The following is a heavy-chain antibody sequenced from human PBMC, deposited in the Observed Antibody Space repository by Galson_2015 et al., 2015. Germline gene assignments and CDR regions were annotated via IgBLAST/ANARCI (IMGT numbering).Heavy chain of an antibody. CDR1: GGTFSSYA. CDR3: ARGVGMATIHFDY. Sequence: SVKVSCKASGGTFSSYAISWVRQAPGQGLEWMGGIIPIFGTANYAQKFQGRVTITADESTSTAYMELSSLRSEGTAVYYCARGVGMATIHFDYWGQGTLVTVSS. V-gene: IGHV1-69*13. CDR2: IIPIFGTA. J-gene: IGHJ4*02. D-gene: IGHD5-24*01.